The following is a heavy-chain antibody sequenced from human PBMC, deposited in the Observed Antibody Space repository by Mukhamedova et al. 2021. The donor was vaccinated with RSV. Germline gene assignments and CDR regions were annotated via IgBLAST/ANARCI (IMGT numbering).Heavy chain of an antibody. J-gene: IGHJ4*02. CDR3: ARETYNWNEMDNFDY. Sequence: VKSRITINPDTSKNQFSLQLNSVTPEDTAVYYCARETYNWNEMDNFDYWGQGTLVTVSS. D-gene: IGHD1-20*01. V-gene: IGHV6-1*01.